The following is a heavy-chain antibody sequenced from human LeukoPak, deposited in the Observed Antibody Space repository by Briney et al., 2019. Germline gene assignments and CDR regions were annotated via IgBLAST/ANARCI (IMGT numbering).Heavy chain of an antibody. Sequence: GGSLRLSCAASGFSFSNYCMHWVRQAPGKGLVWVTRMNRDGSATYYADSVQGRFTISRDNAKNTLYIQLNSLRSEDTAMYFCSKGANYFCGWGQVAPVT. CDR3: SKGANYFCG. CDR1: GFSFSNYC. J-gene: IGHJ4*02. V-gene: IGHV3-74*01. CDR2: MNRDGSAT.